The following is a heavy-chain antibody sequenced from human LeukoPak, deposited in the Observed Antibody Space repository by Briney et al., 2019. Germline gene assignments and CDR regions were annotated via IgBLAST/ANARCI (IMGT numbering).Heavy chain of an antibody. CDR1: GGPISSYY. V-gene: IGHV4-59*01. Sequence: SETLSLTCTVSGGPISSYYWSWIRQPPGKGLEWIGYIYYSGSTNYNPSLKSRVTISVDTSKNQFSLKLSSVTAADTAVYYCARDLFGMYYFDYWGQGTLVTVSS. J-gene: IGHJ4*02. CDR3: ARDLFGMYYFDY. D-gene: IGHD3-16*01. CDR2: IYYSGST.